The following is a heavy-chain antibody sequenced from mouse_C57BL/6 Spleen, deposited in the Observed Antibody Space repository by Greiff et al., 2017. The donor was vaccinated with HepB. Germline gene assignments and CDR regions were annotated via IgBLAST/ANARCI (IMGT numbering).Heavy chain of an antibody. J-gene: IGHJ1*03. D-gene: IGHD1-1*01. Sequence: QVQLQQPGAELVKPGASVKLSCKASGYTFTSYWMHWVKQRPGQGLEWIGMIHPNSGSTNYNEKFKSKATLTVDKSSSAAYMQLSSLTSEDSAVYYCARHYGSRTGYFDVWGTGTTVTVSS. CDR3: ARHYGSRTGYFDV. CDR2: IHPNSGST. CDR1: GYTFTSYW. V-gene: IGHV1-64*01.